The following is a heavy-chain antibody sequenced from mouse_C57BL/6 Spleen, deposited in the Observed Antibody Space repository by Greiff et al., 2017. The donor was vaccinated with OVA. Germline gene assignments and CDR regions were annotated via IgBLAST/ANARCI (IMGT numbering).Heavy chain of an antibody. CDR1: GFNIKDYY. J-gene: IGHJ4*01. CDR3: TAVNYYGSSSYYAMDY. V-gene: IGHV14-1*01. Sequence: EVQLQQSGAALVRPGASVKLSCTASGFNIKDYYMHWVKQRPEQGLEWIGRIDPEDGDTEYAPKFQGKATMTADTSSNTAYLQLSSLTSEDTAVYYCTAVNYYGSSSYYAMDYWGQGTSVTVSS. D-gene: IGHD1-1*01. CDR2: IDPEDGDT.